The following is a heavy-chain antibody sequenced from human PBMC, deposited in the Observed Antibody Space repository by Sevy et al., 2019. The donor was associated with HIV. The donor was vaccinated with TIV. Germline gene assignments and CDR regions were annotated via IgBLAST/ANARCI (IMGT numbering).Heavy chain of an antibody. Sequence: GGSLRLSCAASGFPFSDAWMNWVRQVPGKGLEWVGLIKNENEGGTTDYAAPVKGTSIISRDDSKNTLYLQMSSLKTEDTAIYYCTTDWGIGNTWVRAFDLWGQGTMVTVSS. D-gene: IGHD1-7*01. CDR3: TTDWGIGNTWVRAFDL. CDR1: GFPFSDAW. CDR2: IKNENEGGTT. V-gene: IGHV3-15*01. J-gene: IGHJ3*01.